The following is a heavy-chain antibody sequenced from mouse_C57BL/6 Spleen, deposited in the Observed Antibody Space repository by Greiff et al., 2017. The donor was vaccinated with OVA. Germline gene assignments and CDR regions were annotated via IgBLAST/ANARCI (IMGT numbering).Heavy chain of an antibody. CDR1: GYTFTDYY. D-gene: IGHD4-1*01. J-gene: IGHJ3*01. CDR3: AGEANWDSWFAY. Sequence: QVQLQQSGAELVKPGASVKISCKASGYTFTDYYINWVKQRPGQGLEWIGKLGPGSGSTYYNEKFKGKATLTADKSSNTAYMQLSSLTSEDSAVYFCAGEANWDSWFAYWGQGTLVTVSA. V-gene: IGHV1-77*01. CDR2: LGPGSGST.